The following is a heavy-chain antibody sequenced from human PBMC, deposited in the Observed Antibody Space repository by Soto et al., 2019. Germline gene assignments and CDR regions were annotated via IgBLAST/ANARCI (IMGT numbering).Heavy chain of an antibody. D-gene: IGHD4-17*01. J-gene: IGHJ4*02. CDR3: ATGQDFGDYHD. Sequence: EVQLVESGGGLVQPGGSLRLSCAASGFTFSIDNMDWVRQSPGKGLEWISSISTSSSSISYADSVRGRFTISRDNARNSLYLQMDSLRVEDTAVYYCATGQDFGDYHDWGQGTLVTVSS. CDR2: ISTSSSSI. CDR1: GFTFSIDN. V-gene: IGHV3-21*01.